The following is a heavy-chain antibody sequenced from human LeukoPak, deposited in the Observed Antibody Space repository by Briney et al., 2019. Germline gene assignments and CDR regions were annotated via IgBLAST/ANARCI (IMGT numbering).Heavy chain of an antibody. CDR2: ISENGGAA. CDR3: AKAWYGAYIDDY. Sequence: GGSLRLSCAASGFTFTNYVMGWVRQAQGKGLEWVSAISENGGAADYADSVRGRFTISRDNSKNTLYLQMNSLRAEDTAVYFCAKAWYGAYIDDYWGQGTLVTVSS. V-gene: IGHV3-23*01. J-gene: IGHJ4*02. CDR1: GFTFTNYV. D-gene: IGHD4-17*01.